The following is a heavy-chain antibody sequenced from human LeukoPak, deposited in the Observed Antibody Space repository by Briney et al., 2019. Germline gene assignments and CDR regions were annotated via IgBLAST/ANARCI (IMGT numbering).Heavy chain of an antibody. CDR2: IYYSGST. D-gene: IGHD1-1*01. Sequence: PSETLSLTCTVSGGSISSYYWSWIRQPPGKGLEWIGYIYYSGSTNYNPSLQSRVTISVDTSKNQFSLKVSSVTAADTAVYYCVKSAAGTADFDSWGQGTLVTVSS. J-gene: IGHJ4*02. V-gene: IGHV4-59*08. CDR3: VKSAAGTADFDS. CDR1: GGSISSYY.